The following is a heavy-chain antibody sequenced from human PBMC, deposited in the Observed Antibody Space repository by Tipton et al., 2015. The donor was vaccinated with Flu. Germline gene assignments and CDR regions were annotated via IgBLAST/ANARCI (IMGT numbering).Heavy chain of an antibody. J-gene: IGHJ6*02. V-gene: IGHV4-59*02. D-gene: IGHD4-11*01. CDR1: GGSVSPYY. CDR3: ARDLDQDYRDQYFGMDV. Sequence: LRLSCTVSGGSVSPYYWNWVRQSPGKGLEWIGYIYYRGTTGYNPSLKSRVTISVDTSKNQVSLKLTSVTAADTAVYYCARDLDQDYRDQYFGMDVWGQGTTVTVSS. CDR2: IYYRGTT.